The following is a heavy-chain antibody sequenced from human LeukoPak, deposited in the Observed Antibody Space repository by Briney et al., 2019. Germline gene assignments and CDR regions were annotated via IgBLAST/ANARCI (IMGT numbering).Heavy chain of an antibody. V-gene: IGHV3-9*01. D-gene: IGHD2-15*01. CDR1: GFTFDDYA. J-gene: IGHJ4*02. CDR3: AKCLAWGVVVSSIDY. Sequence: GGSLRLSCAASGFTFDDYAMHWVRQAPGKGLEWVSGISWNSGSIGYADSVKGRFTISRDNSKNTLYLQMNSLRAEDTAVYYCAKCLAWGVVVSSIDYWGQGTLVTVSS. CDR2: ISWNSGSI.